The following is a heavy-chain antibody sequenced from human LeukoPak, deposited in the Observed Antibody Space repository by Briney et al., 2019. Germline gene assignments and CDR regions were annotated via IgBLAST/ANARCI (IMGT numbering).Heavy chain of an antibody. CDR1: GHTFTGYY. CDR3: ARDLGNYYGSGSPDY. Sequence: ASVKVSCKASGHTFTGYYMHWVRQAPGQGLEWMGRINPNSGGTNYEQKFQGRVTMTRDTSISTAYMELSRLRSDDTAVYYCARDLGNYYGSGSPDYWGQGTLVTVSS. CDR2: INPNSGGT. V-gene: IGHV1-2*06. D-gene: IGHD3-10*01. J-gene: IGHJ4*02.